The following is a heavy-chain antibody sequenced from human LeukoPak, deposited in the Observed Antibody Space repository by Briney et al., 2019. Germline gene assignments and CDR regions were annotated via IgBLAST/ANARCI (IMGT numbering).Heavy chain of an antibody. CDR3: ASRSDNDFWSGYYPSWYYYYGMDV. CDR1: GFTFSSYS. D-gene: IGHD3-3*01. CDR2: INSDGSST. Sequence: GGSLRLSCAASGFTFSSYSMNWVRQAPGKGLVWVSRINSDGSSTSYADSVKGRFTISRDNAKNTLYLQMNSLRAEDTAVYYCASRSDNDFWSGYYPSWYYYYGMDVWGQGTTVTVSS. V-gene: IGHV3-74*01. J-gene: IGHJ6*02.